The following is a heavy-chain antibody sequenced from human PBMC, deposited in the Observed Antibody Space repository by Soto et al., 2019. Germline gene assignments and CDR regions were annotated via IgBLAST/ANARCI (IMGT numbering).Heavy chain of an antibody. D-gene: IGHD1-26*01. CDR1: GASIRSNNR. CDR2: IFHSGST. Sequence: PSETLSLTCAVSGASIRSNNRWSWVRQPPGKGLEWIGEIFHSGSTNYNPSLKTRLTISVDMSKNHFSLTLSSVTAADTAVYYCARMYSGSYSDSWGRGTLVTVSS. CDR3: ARMYSGSYSDS. V-gene: IGHV4-4*02. J-gene: IGHJ4*02.